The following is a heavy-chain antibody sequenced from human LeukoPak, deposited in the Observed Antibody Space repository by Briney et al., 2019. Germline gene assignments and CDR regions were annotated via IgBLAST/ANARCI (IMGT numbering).Heavy chain of an antibody. J-gene: IGHJ4*02. CDR3: ARDTAMVLDY. V-gene: IGHV4-34*01. CDR2: INHSGST. Sequence: SETLSLTCAVYGGSFSGYYWSWIRQPPGKGLEWIGEINHSGSTNYNPSLESRVTISVDKSKNQFSLKMRSVIAAGTAVYYCARDTAMVLDYWGQGTLVTVSS. D-gene: IGHD5-18*01. CDR1: GGSFSGYY.